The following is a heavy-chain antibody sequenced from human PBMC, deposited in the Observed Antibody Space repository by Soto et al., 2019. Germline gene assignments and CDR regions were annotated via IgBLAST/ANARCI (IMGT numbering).Heavy chain of an antibody. Sequence: SETLSLTCAVYGGSFSGYYWSWIRQPPRKGLEWIGEINHSGSTNYNPSLKSRVTISVDTSKNQFSLKLSSVTAADTAVYYCARVRWLHLDYWGQGTLVTVSS. J-gene: IGHJ4*02. CDR3: ARVRWLHLDY. D-gene: IGHD5-12*01. CDR1: GGSFSGYY. V-gene: IGHV4-34*01. CDR2: INHSGST.